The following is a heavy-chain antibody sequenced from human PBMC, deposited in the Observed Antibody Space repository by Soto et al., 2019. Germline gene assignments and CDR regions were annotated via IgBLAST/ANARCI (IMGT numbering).Heavy chain of an antibody. CDR2: IYHGLSI. CDR3: ARHGGCYLDY. V-gene: IGHV4-34*01. CDR1: SGSFSGYY. Sequence: PSETLSLTCAVYSGSFSGYYWSWIRQPPGKGLEWIGEIYHGLSIVYNPSLKSRVTISGDSSKNQFSLKLSSVTAADTAVYYCARHGGCYLDYWGQGTLVTV. J-gene: IGHJ4*02. D-gene: IGHD3-16*01.